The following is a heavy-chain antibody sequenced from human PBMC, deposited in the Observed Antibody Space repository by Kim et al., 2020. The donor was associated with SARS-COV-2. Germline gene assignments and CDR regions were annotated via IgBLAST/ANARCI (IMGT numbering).Heavy chain of an antibody. J-gene: IGHJ4*02. Sequence: GGSLRLSCAASGFTFDDYAMHWVRQAPGKGLEWVSGISWNSGSIGYADSVKGRFTISRDNAKNSLYLQMNSLRAEDTALYYCAKSGISSWHDDYWGQGTLVTVSS. CDR3: AKSGISSWHDDY. V-gene: IGHV3-9*01. CDR1: GFTFDDYA. CDR2: ISWNSGSI. D-gene: IGHD6-13*01.